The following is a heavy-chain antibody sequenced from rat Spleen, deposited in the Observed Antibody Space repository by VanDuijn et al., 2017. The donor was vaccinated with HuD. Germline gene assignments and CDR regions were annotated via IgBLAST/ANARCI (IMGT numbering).Heavy chain of an antibody. CDR2: INYDGSNI. Sequence: EVQLVESGGGLVQPGRSLKLSCVASGFSFTDYNMAWVRQAPTKGLEWVASINYDGSNIYYRDSVKGRFTISRDNARSTLYLQMDSLRSEDTATYYCATDDSRISRFAYWGQGTLVTVSS. V-gene: IGHV5-20*01. J-gene: IGHJ3*01. CDR3: ATDDSRISRFAY. D-gene: IGHD2-7*01. CDR1: GFSFTDYN.